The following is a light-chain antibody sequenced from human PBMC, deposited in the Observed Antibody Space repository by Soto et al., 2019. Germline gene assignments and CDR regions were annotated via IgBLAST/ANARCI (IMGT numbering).Light chain of an antibody. J-gene: IGLJ1*01. V-gene: IGLV2-14*01. CDR3: TSYTSSSTRV. Sequence: QSVLTQSASVSGSPGQSITISCTGTSSDIGGYKYVSWYQQHPGKAPKLMIYEVSNRPSGVSNRFSGSKSGNTASLTISGLQGEDEADYYFTSYTSSSTRVFGSGTKLTVL. CDR1: SSDIGGYKY. CDR2: EVS.